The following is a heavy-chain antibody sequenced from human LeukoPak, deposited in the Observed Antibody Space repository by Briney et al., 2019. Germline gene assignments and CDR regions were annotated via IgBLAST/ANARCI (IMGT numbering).Heavy chain of an antibody. CDR1: GGSISSGGYY. CDR3: ARFRAMVTRAFDI. CDR2: IYYSGST. D-gene: IGHD5-18*01. V-gene: IGHV4-31*03. Sequence: SETLSLTCTVSGGSISSGGYYWSWIRQHPGKGLEWIGYIYYSGSTYYNPSLKSRVTISVDTSKNQFSLKLSSVTAADTAVYYCARFRAMVTRAFDIWGQGTMVTVS. J-gene: IGHJ3*02.